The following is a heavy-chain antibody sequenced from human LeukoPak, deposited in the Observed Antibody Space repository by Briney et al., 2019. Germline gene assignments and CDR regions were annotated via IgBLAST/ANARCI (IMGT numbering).Heavy chain of an antibody. CDR2: IYYSGST. J-gene: IGHJ4*02. CDR3: ARDSYYYGSGSYKAPWYFDY. CDR1: GGSISSYY. V-gene: IGHV4-59*01. Sequence: SETLSLTCTVSGGSISSYYWSWIRQPPGKGLEWIGYIYYSGSTNYNPSLKSRVTISVDTSKNQFSQKLSSVTAADTAVYYCARDSYYYGSGSYKAPWYFDYWGQGTLVTVSS. D-gene: IGHD3-10*01.